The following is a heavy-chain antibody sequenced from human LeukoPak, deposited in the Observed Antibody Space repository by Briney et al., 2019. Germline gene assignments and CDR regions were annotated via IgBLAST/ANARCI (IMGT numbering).Heavy chain of an antibody. CDR2: IYHTGSA. J-gene: IGHJ4*02. D-gene: IGHD2-8*01. Sequence: SETLSLTCSVSVYSFTRGLYWLGLRHPPEKAREWIAYIYHTGSAHYNPSLKSRVTISVDTSKNQFSLKLSSVTAADTAVYYCARYCTSYTCILRGFDYWGQGALVTVSS. CDR3: ARYCTSYTCILRGFDY. V-gene: IGHV4-38-2*01. CDR1: VYSFTRGLY.